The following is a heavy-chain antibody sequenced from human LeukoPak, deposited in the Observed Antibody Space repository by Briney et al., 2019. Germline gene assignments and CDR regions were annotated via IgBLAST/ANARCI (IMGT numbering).Heavy chain of an antibody. J-gene: IGHJ5*02. Sequence: GGSLRLSCAASGFTFGSYWMHWVRQAPGKGLVWVSRINSDGSSTSYADSVKGRFTISRDNAKNTLYLQMNGLRAEDTAVYYCARDSGYCSGGSCYWWFDPWGQGTLVTVSS. D-gene: IGHD2-15*01. V-gene: IGHV3-74*01. CDR1: GFTFGSYW. CDR3: ARDSGYCSGGSCYWWFDP. CDR2: INSDGSST.